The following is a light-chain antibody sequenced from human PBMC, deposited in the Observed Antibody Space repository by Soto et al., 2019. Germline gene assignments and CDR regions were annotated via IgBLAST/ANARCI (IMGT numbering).Light chain of an antibody. J-gene: IGKJ5*01. Sequence: EILITPSPAPPSVSPGERATPSSRATQSVSSNLAWYQQKPGQAPRLLIYGASTRATGIPARFSGSGSGTEFTLTISSLQSEDFAVYYCQQYNNWPPITFGQGTRLEIK. CDR3: QQYNNWPPIT. V-gene: IGKV3-15*01. CDR2: GAS. CDR1: QSVSSN.